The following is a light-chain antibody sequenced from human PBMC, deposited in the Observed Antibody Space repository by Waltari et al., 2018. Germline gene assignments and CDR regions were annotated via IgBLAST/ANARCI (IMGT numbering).Light chain of an antibody. CDR2: EAS. CDR3: QQKFT. J-gene: IGKJ3*01. CDR1: QSVTSY. V-gene: IGKV3-11*01. Sequence: EIVLTQSPATLSLSPGERATLSCRASQSVTSYLGWYQHKPGQPPSLLIYEASNRATGIPARFSGSGSGTDFTLTISSLEPEDFAVYYCQQKFTFGPGTKVDIK.